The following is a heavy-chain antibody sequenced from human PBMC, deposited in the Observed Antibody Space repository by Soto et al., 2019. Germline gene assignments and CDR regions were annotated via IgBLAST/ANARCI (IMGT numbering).Heavy chain of an antibody. Sequence: SETLSLTCTVSGGSISNYYWSWIRQAAGKGLEWIGRIYTGGSTNYNPSLKSRVTMSTDTSKNQFSLRLTSVTAADTAVYYCARASVGPPGGGSWIMPFDYWGQGALVTVSS. CDR1: GGSISNYY. CDR3: ARASVGPPGGGSWIMPFDY. J-gene: IGHJ4*02. V-gene: IGHV4-4*07. CDR2: IYTGGST. D-gene: IGHD2-15*01.